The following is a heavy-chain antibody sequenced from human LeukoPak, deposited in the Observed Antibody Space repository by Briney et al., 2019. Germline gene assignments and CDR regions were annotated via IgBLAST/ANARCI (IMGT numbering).Heavy chain of an antibody. Sequence: GGSLRLSCAASGFTFSSYAMHWVRQAPGKGLEWVAVISYDGSNKYYADSVKGRFTISRDNSKNTLYLQMNSLRAEDTAVYHCARGSYYYDSSAYYSPSYYFDYWGQRTLVTVSS. CDR3: ARGSYYYDSSAYYSPSYYFDY. J-gene: IGHJ4*02. V-gene: IGHV3-30-3*01. D-gene: IGHD3-22*01. CDR2: ISYDGSNK. CDR1: GFTFSSYA.